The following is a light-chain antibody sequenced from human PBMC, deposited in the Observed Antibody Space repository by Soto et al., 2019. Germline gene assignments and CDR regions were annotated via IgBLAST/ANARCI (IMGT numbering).Light chain of an antibody. V-gene: IGKV1-39*01. CDR2: AAS. CDR1: QSISNY. Sequence: DIQMTQSPSSLSASVGDRVTITCRASQSISNYLNWFQQKPGKAPKFLIYAASSLQSGVPSRFSGSGSRTDFTLTISSLQPEDFATYYCQPSYSTPITFGQGTRLEIK. J-gene: IGKJ5*01. CDR3: QPSYSTPIT.